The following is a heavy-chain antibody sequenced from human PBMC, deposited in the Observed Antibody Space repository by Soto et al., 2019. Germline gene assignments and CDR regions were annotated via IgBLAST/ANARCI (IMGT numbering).Heavy chain of an antibody. J-gene: IGHJ6*02. CDR3: ARCSLYGFDV. CDR1: GGSISSGYYY. V-gene: IGHV4-30-4*01. Sequence: SETLSLTCSVSGGSISSGYYYWSWIRQPPGKGLEWSGNIYYSGNTYSNPSLKSRIIISIDTPKNQLALKVGSVTAADMVVYYWARCSLYGFDVWGQGTTVTVSS. D-gene: IGHD3-10*02. CDR2: IYYSGNT.